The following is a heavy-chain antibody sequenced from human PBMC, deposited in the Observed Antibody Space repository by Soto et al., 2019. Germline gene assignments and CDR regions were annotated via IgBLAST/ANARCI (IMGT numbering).Heavy chain of an antibody. D-gene: IGHD3-10*01. CDR1: GGSISSGDYY. CDR3: ARGLAYGSGSYYGY. Sequence: QVQLQESGPGLVKPSQTLSLTCTVSGGSISSGDYYWSWIRQPPGKGLEWIGYIYYSGSTYYNPSLKSRVTXXVXTXXNQFSLKLSSVTAADTAVYYCARGLAYGSGSYYGYWGQGTLVTVSS. CDR2: IYYSGST. J-gene: IGHJ4*02. V-gene: IGHV4-30-4*01.